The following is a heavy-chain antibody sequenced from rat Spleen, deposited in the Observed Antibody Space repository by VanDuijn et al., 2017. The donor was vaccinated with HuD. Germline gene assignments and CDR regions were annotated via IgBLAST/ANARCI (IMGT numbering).Heavy chain of an antibody. Sequence: QVQLKESGPGLVQPSQTLSLTCTVSGFSLTSYAVNWVRQPPGKGLEWMGGIWGDGSTKYSSVLKSRLSISRDTSKSQVFLKMNSVQTEDTAMYFCARLGDHWGQGLMVTVSS. CDR1: GFSLTSYA. CDR2: IWGDGST. J-gene: IGHJ2*01. V-gene: IGHV2-13*01. D-gene: IGHD5-1*01. CDR3: ARLGDH.